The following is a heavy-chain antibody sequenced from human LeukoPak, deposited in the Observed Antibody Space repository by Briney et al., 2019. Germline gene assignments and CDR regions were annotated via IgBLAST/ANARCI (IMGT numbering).Heavy chain of an antibody. D-gene: IGHD6-19*01. V-gene: IGHV4-59*01. CDR2: IYYSGST. CDR1: GGSISSYY. J-gene: IGHJ4*02. CDR3: ARLYMSSGWPSRTYYFDY. Sequence: SETLSLTCTVSGGSISSYYWSWIRQPPGKGLEWIGYIYYSGSTNYNPSLKGRVTISVDTSKNQFSLKLSSVTAADTAVYYCARLYMSSGWPSRTYYFDYWGQGTLVTVSS.